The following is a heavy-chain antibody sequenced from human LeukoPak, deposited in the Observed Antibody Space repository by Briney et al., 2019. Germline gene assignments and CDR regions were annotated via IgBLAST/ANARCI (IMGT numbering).Heavy chain of an antibody. V-gene: IGHV3-30*03. Sequence: GGSLRLSCVASGFTFSSYGMHWVRQAPGKGLEWVAVISNDGSNKYYADSVKGRFTISRDNSKNTLYLQMNSLRAEDTAVYYRASRHYDGLGSHVEGDYWGQGTLVTVSS. CDR3: ASRHYDGLGSHVEGDY. CDR2: ISNDGSNK. D-gene: IGHD3-10*01. CDR1: GFTFSSYG. J-gene: IGHJ4*02.